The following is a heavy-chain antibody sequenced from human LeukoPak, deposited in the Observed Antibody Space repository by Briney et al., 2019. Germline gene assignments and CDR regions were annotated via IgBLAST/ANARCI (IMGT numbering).Heavy chain of an antibody. V-gene: IGHV3-74*01. J-gene: IGHJ4*02. CDR1: GFTFSSYW. CDR3: ARDWGSGELDY. Sequence: GGSLRLSCAASGFTFSSYWMHWVRQAPGKGLAWVSRINSDGSSTSYADSVKGRFTISRDNAKNTLYLQMNSLRAEDTAVYYCARDWGSGELDYWGQGTLVTVSS. CDR2: INSDGSST. D-gene: IGHD3-16*01.